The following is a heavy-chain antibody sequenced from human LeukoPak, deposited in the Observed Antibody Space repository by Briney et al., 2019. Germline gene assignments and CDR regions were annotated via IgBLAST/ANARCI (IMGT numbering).Heavy chain of an antibody. D-gene: IGHD3-10*01. V-gene: IGHV3-11*04. CDR1: GFTFSDYY. J-gene: IGHJ5*02. CDR2: ISSSGSTI. CDR3: ARVWSGSFLWFGELYH. Sequence: GESLRLSCAASGFTFSDYYMSWIRQAPGKGLEWVSYISSSGSTIYYADSVKGRFTFSRDNAKNSLYLQMNSLRAEDTAVYYCARVWSGSFLWFGELYHWGQGTLVTVSS.